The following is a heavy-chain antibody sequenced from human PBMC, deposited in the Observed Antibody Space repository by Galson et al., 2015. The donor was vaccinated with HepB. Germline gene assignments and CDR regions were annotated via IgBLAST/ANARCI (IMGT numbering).Heavy chain of an antibody. Sequence: SLRLSCAASGFTFDDYAMHWVRQAPGKGLEWVSGISWNSGSIGYADSVKGRFTISRDNAKNSLYLQMNSLSAEDTALYYCAKGYGSYVTWAFDIWGQGTMVTVSS. D-gene: IGHD1-26*01. CDR1: GFTFDDYA. V-gene: IGHV3-9*01. J-gene: IGHJ3*02. CDR2: ISWNSGSI. CDR3: AKGYGSYVTWAFDI.